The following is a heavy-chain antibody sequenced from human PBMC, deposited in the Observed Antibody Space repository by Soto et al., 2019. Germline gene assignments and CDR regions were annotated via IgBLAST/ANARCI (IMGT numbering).Heavy chain of an antibody. J-gene: IGHJ6*01. CDR2: LSYGGSNK. D-gene: IGHD6-6*01. CDR1: GFTFSSYA. V-gene: IGHV3-30-3*01. Sequence: QVQLVESGGGVVQPVRSLRLSCAASGFTFSSYAMHWVRQATGKGLEWVAVLSYGGSNKYFPDSVKGRFTITRDNSKNTLYLQMKRLIAEDTAVYYCARDKMRQLAPYYYFYGLDVWGQGTTVTVSS. CDR3: ARDKMRQLAPYYYFYGLDV.